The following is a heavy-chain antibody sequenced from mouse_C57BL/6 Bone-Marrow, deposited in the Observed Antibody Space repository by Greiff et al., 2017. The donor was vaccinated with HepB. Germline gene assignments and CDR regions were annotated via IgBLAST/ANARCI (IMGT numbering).Heavy chain of an antibody. V-gene: IGHV3-6*01. D-gene: IGHD1-1*01. CDR1: GYSITSGYY. CDR3: ARAGELLRCYYFDY. Sequence: EVKLQESGPGLVKPSQSLSLTCSVTGYSITSGYYWNWIRQFPGNKLEWMGYISYDGSNNYNPSLKNRISITRDTSKNQFFLKLNSVTTEDTATYYCARAGELLRCYYFDYWGQGTTLTVSS. J-gene: IGHJ2*01. CDR2: ISYDGSN.